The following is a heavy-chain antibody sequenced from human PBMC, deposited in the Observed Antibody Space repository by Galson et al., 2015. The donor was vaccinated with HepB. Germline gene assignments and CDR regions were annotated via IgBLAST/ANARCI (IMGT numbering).Heavy chain of an antibody. CDR3: ARGAVVVAVGATENNWFDP. CDR1: GYTFSSYS. Sequence: SVKVSCKASGYTFSSYSITWVRQAPGQGLEWVGWISPHNRYTNYAQDFQGRVTMTTDTSTNTAYMELRSLRSDDTAIYYCARGAVVVAVGATENNWFDPWGRGTLVTVSS. V-gene: IGHV1-18*01. D-gene: IGHD2-15*01. CDR2: ISPHNRYT. J-gene: IGHJ5*02.